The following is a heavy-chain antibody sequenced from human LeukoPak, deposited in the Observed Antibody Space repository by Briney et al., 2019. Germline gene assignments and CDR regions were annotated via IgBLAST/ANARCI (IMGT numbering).Heavy chain of an antibody. CDR1: GFTFSSYT. Sequence: PGGSLRLSCAASGFTFSSYTMNWVRQAPGKGLEWISYITSNSSTIYYADSVKGRFTISRDNAKNSLYPQLNSLRAEDTAVYYCARDKAMDDYWGQGTLVTVSS. CDR2: ITSNSSTI. D-gene: IGHD5-18*01. V-gene: IGHV3-48*01. J-gene: IGHJ4*02. CDR3: ARDKAMDDY.